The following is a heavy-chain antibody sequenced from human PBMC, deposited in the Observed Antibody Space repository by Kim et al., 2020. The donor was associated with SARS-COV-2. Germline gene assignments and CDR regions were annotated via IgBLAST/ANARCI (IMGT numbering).Heavy chain of an antibody. CDR2: IYYSGST. J-gene: IGHJ4*02. D-gene: IGHD3-9*01. V-gene: IGHV4-31*03. CDR3: ASTQRGVTYYDILTGSRGDTPFDY. CDR1: GGSISSGGYY. Sequence: SETLSLTCTVSGGSISSGGYYWSWIRQHPGKGLEWIGYIYYSGSTYYNPSLKSRVTISVDTSKNQFSLKLSSVTAADTAVYYCASTQRGVTYYDILTGSRGDTPFDYWGQGTLVTVSS.